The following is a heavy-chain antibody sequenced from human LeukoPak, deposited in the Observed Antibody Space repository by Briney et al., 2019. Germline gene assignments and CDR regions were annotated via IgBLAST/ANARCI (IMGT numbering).Heavy chain of an antibody. CDR1: GFTFSSYG. V-gene: IGHV3-30*02. CDR3: AKGEDGFWSGYLDY. J-gene: IGHJ4*02. CDR2: IRYDGSNK. D-gene: IGHD3-3*01. Sequence: GGPLRLSCAASGFTFSSYGMHWVRQAPGKGLEWVAFIRYDGSNKYYADSVKGRFTISRDNSKNTLYLQMNSLRAEDTAVYYCAKGEDGFWSGYLDYWGQGTLVTVSS.